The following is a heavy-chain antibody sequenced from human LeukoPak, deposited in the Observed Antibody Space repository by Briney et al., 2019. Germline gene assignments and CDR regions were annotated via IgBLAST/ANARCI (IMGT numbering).Heavy chain of an antibody. V-gene: IGHV3-30*04. J-gene: IGHJ4*02. Sequence: GGSLRLSCAASGFTFSSYAMHWVRQAPGKGLEWVAVISYDGSNKYYADSVKGRFTISRDNSKNTLYLQMNSLRAEDTAVYYCASLTLTGIDYWGQGTLVTVSS. CDR3: ASLTLTGIDY. D-gene: IGHD1-14*01. CDR1: GFTFSSYA. CDR2: ISYDGSNK.